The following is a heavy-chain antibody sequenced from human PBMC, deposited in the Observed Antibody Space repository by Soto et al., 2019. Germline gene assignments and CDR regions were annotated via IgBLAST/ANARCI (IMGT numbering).Heavy chain of an antibody. CDR3: AKCPNGGVAVNFFDF. CDR1: GFHVSDIY. Sequence: EVQLVESGGGLVQPGGSLRLSCAASGFHVSDIYMHWVRQAPGKGLEWVSVLLGGGRVYYADSVKGRFTVSRENSKNTLYLQMSSLRAEDTAAYYGAKCPNGGVAVNFFDFWGQGTLVTVSS. CDR2: LLGGGRV. D-gene: IGHD4-17*01. V-gene: IGHV3-66*01. J-gene: IGHJ4*02.